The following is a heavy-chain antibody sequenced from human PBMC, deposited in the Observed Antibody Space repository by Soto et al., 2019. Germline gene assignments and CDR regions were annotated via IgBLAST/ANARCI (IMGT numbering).Heavy chain of an antibody. Sequence: SQTLSLTCAISGDSVSGNSAAWNWIRQSPSRGLEWLGRTYYRSKYYHDYAVSVKSRITIHPDTSKNQFSLQLNSVTPEDTAVYYCARSAYYYDSSGYYGPFDFWGQGILVTVSS. D-gene: IGHD3-22*01. CDR2: TYYRSKYYH. J-gene: IGHJ4*02. CDR1: GDSVSGNSAA. CDR3: ARSAYYYDSSGYYGPFDF. V-gene: IGHV6-1*01.